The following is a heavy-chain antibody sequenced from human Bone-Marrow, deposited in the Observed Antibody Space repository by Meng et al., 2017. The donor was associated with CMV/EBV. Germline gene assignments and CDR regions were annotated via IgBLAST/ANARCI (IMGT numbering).Heavy chain of an antibody. CDR2: ISWDGGST. V-gene: IGHV3-43D*03. CDR1: GFTFDDYA. J-gene: IGHJ4*02. Sequence: GESLKISCAASGFTFDDYAMHWVRQAPGKGLEWVSLISWDGGSTYYADSVKGRFTISRDNSKNSLYLQMNSLRAEDMALYYCAKGSSSWFSHFDYWGQGTLVTVSS. D-gene: IGHD6-13*01. CDR3: AKGSSSWFSHFDY.